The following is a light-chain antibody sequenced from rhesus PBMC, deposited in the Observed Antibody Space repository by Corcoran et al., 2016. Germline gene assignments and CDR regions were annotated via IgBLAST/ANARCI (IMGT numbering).Light chain of an antibody. CDR2: KAS. Sequence: DIQMTQSPSSLSASVGDTVTITCRASQSIRSWLDWYQQKPGKAPKLLIYKASSLQSGVPSRFSGSGSGTDFTLTISSLQPEDCATYYCLQYSSSPFTFGPGTKLDIK. V-gene: IGKV1-22*01. CDR3: LQYSSSPFT. CDR1: QSIRSW. J-gene: IGKJ3*01.